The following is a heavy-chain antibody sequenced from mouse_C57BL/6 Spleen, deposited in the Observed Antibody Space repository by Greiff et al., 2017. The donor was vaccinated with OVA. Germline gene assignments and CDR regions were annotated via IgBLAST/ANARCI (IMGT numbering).Heavy chain of an antibody. D-gene: IGHD1-1*01. CDR1: GFTFSSYT. Sequence: EVMLVESGGGLVKPGGSLKLSCAASGFTFSSYTMSWVRQTPEKRLEWVATISGGGGNTYYPDSVKGRFTISRDNAKNTLYLQMSSLRSEDTALYYCARREYYGSSLYYFDYWGQGTTLTVSS. J-gene: IGHJ2*01. CDR3: ARREYYGSSLYYFDY. CDR2: ISGGGGNT. V-gene: IGHV5-9*01.